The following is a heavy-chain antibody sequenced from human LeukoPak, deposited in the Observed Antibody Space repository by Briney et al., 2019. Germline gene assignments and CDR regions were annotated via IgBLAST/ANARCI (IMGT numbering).Heavy chain of an antibody. D-gene: IGHD6-13*01. V-gene: IGHV3-33*08. J-gene: IGHJ6*02. CDR2: IWYDGSNK. CDR1: GFTFSSYA. Sequence: GGSLRLSCAASGFTFSSYAMSWVRQAPGKGLEWVAVIWYDGSNKYYADSVKGRFTISRDNSKNTLYLQMNSLRAEDTAVYYCAREEYSSSWSKDRFYYYYGMDVWGQGTTVTVSS. CDR3: AREEYSSSWSKDRFYYYYGMDV.